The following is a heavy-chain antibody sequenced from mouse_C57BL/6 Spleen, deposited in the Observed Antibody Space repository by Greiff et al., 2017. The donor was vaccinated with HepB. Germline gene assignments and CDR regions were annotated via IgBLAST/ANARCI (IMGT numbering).Heavy chain of an antibody. J-gene: IGHJ4*01. CDR2: INYDGSST. D-gene: IGHD1-1*01. CDR3: ARGIYYYGSSPSSMDY. Sequence: EVQRVESEGGLVQPGSSMKLSCTASGFTFSDYYMAWVRQVPEKGLEWVANINYDGSSTYYLDSLKSRFIISRDNAKNILYLQMSSLKSEDTATYYCARGIYYYGSSPSSMDYWGQGTSVTVSS. CDR1: GFTFSDYY. V-gene: IGHV5-16*01.